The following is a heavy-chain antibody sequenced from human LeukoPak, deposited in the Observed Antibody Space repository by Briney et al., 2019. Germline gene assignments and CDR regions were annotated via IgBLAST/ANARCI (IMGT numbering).Heavy chain of an antibody. Sequence: PGGSLRLSCAASGFTFSSYSMNWVRQAPGKGLEWVSSISSSSSYIYYADSVKGRFTISRDNAKNSLYLQMNSLRAEDTAVYYCARPVRSGWYSSGWYEAYYFDYWGQGTLVTVSS. V-gene: IGHV3-21*01. CDR3: ARPVRSGWYSSGWYEAYYFDY. D-gene: IGHD6-19*01. CDR2: ISSSSSYI. CDR1: GFTFSSYS. J-gene: IGHJ4*02.